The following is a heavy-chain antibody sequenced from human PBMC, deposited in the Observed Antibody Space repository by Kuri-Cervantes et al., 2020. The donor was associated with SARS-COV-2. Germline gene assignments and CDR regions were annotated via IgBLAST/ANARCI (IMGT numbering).Heavy chain of an antibody. CDR3: ARDPSRGVRWSGYPNYFDY. Sequence: SETLSLTCTVSGGSISSSSYYWGWIRQPPGKGLEWIGSIYYSGGTYYNPSLKSRVTISVDTSKNQFSLKLSSVTAADTAVYYCARDPSRGVRWSGYPNYFDYWGQGTLVTVSS. D-gene: IGHD3-3*01. V-gene: IGHV4-39*07. J-gene: IGHJ4*02. CDR2: IYYSGGT. CDR1: GGSISSSSYY.